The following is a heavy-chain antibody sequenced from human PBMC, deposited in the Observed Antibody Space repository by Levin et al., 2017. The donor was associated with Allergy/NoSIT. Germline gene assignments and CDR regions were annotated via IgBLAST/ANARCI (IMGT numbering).Heavy chain of an antibody. CDR3: AKDWRPDGYNNLDY. V-gene: IGHV3-23*01. D-gene: IGHD5-24*01. CDR1: XXXLGNCA. CDR2: IFGGGGTT. Sequence: GGSLRLSXXXXXXXLGNCALEWVLRGPGKGLEWVALIFGGGGTTYYADSVKGRFTISRDNSRNTLYLQMNSLSAEDTAVYFCAKDWRPDGYNNLDYWGQGTLVTVSS. J-gene: IGHJ4*02.